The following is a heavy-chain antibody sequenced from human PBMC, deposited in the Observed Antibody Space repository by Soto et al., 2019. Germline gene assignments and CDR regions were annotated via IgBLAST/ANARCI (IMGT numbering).Heavy chain of an antibody. Sequence: QVQLQESGPGLVKPSETLSLTCTVSGGSISSYYWSWIRQPPGKGLEWIGYIYYSGSTNYNPSLESRVTISVDASQSQFSLKLSSVTAADTAVYYCAREGLTGTIGLYYYYGMDVWGQGTTVTVSS. J-gene: IGHJ6*02. D-gene: IGHD1-7*01. CDR2: IYYSGST. CDR3: AREGLTGTIGLYYYYGMDV. V-gene: IGHV4-59*01. CDR1: GGSISSYY.